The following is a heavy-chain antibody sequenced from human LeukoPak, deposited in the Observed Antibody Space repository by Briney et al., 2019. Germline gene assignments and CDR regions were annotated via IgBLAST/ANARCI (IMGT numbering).Heavy chain of an antibody. J-gene: IGHJ4*02. CDR2: IYYSGST. CDR1: GGPISSSSYY. CDR3: ARREGELGPFDY. V-gene: IGHV4-39*01. D-gene: IGHD3-16*01. Sequence: SETLSLTCTVSGGPISSSSYYWGWIRQPPGKGLEWIGSIYYSGSTYYNPSLKSRVTISVDTSKNQFSLKLSSVTAADTAVYYCARREGELGPFDYWGQGTLVTVSS.